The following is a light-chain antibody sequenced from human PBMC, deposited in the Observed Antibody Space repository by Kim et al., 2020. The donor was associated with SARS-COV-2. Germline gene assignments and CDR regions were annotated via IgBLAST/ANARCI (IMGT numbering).Light chain of an antibody. CDR1: SSDIGAYNY. Sequence: QSALTQPASVYGSPGQSITISCTGTSSDIGAYNYVSWYQQLPGKAPKVLVFDVSNRPSGVSHRFSGSKSGNTASLTISDLWPEDEADYSCCSYTSTGTWVFGTGTKVTVL. CDR2: DVS. J-gene: IGLJ1*01. CDR3: CSYTSTGTWV. V-gene: IGLV2-14*03.